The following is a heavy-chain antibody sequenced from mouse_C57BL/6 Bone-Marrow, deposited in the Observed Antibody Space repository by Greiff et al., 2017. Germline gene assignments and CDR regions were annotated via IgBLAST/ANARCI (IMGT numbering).Heavy chain of an antibody. J-gene: IGHJ2*01. V-gene: IGHV1-50*01. Sequence: VQLQQPGAELVKPGASVKLSCKASGYTFTSYWMQWVKQRPGQGLEWIGEFDPSDSYTNSNQKFKGKATLTVDTSSSTAYKQLSSLTSENSADYYCAGAYFDDWGQGTTLTVSS. CDR1: GYTFTSYW. CDR2: FDPSDSYT. CDR3: AGAYFDD.